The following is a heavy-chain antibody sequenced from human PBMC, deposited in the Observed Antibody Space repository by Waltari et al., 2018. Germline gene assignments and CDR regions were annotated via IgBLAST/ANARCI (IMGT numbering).Heavy chain of an antibody. Sequence: QVQLQESGPGLVKPSETLSLTCTVSGDSIDKNYWSWIRQSAGKGLEWIGRIYSSGSTNYNPSLKSRVTMSVDTSKNQFSLRLTSVTAADTAVYYCARGTSHWDNWGQGTLVTISS. CDR1: GDSIDKNY. D-gene: IGHD2-2*01. J-gene: IGHJ4*02. CDR3: ARGTSHWDN. CDR2: IYSSGST. V-gene: IGHV4-4*07.